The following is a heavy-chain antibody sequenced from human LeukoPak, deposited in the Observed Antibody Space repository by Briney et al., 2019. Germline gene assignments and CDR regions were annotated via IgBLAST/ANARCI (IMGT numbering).Heavy chain of an antibody. Sequence: SQTLSLTCTVSGGSISSYYWSWIRQPAGKGLEWIGRIYTSGSTNYNPSLKSRVTMSVDTSKNQFSLKLSSVTAADTAVYYCARDKSLRFLDPAFDIWGQGTMVTVSS. J-gene: IGHJ3*02. D-gene: IGHD3-3*01. CDR2: IYTSGST. CDR3: ARDKSLRFLDPAFDI. V-gene: IGHV4-4*07. CDR1: GGSISSYY.